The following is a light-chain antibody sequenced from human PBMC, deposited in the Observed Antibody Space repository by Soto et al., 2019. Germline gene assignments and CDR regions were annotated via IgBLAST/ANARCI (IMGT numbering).Light chain of an antibody. CDR1: SSDVGGYNY. V-gene: IGLV2-8*01. J-gene: IGLJ1*01. Sequence: QSALTQPPSASGSPGQSVTISCTGTSSDVGGYNYVSWYQQHPGKAPKLMISEVNKRPSGVPDRFSGSKSGNTASLTVSGLQAEDEADYYCSSYAGGPYVFGTGTTLTVL. CDR3: SSYAGGPYV. CDR2: EVN.